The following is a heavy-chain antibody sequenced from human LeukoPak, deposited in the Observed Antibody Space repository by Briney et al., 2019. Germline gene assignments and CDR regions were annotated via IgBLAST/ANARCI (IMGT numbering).Heavy chain of an antibody. Sequence: PSQTLSLTCTVSGGSISSGDYYWSWIRQPPGKGLEWIGEINHSGSTNYNPSLKSRVTISVDTSKNQFSLKLSSVTAADTAVYYCARVKVFRDFDYWGQGTLVTVSS. CDR3: ARVKVFRDFDY. J-gene: IGHJ4*02. CDR1: GGSISSGDYY. CDR2: INHSGST. V-gene: IGHV4-30-4*01. D-gene: IGHD3-3*01.